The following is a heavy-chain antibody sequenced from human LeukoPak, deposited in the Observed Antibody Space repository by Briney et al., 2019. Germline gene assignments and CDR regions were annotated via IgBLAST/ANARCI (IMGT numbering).Heavy chain of an antibody. J-gene: IGHJ4*02. V-gene: IGHV4-4*02. D-gene: IGHD5-18*01. CDR1: GGSISSSNW. Sequence: SETLSLTCAVSGGSISSSNWWSWVRQPPGKGLEWIGEIYHSGSTNYNPSLKSRVTISVDKSKNQFSLKLSSVTAADTAVYYCARDPDSTNVDTAMGGDYWGQGTLVTVSS. CDR2: IYHSGST. CDR3: ARDPDSTNVDTAMGGDY.